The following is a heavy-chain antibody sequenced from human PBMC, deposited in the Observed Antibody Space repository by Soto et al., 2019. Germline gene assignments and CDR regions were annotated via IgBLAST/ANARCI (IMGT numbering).Heavy chain of an antibody. CDR1: GFTFSSYA. CDR3: ASSLLTPFDY. V-gene: IGHV3-23*01. Sequence: LRLSCAASGFTFSSYAMSWVRQAPGKGLEWVSGISGGAGSTFYADSVKGRFTISRDNSKNTLYLEMNSLRTEDTAVYYCASSLLTPFDYWGQGTLVTVSS. D-gene: IGHD7-27*01. CDR2: ISGGAGST. J-gene: IGHJ4*02.